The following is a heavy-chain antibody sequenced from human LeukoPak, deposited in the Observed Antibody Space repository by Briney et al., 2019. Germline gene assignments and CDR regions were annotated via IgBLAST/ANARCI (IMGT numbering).Heavy chain of an antibody. CDR3: ARDRAGYNWVDY. V-gene: IGHV3-48*01. CDR2: ISSSSSHI. Sequence: GGSLRLSCVGSGFTFNRHSMNWVRQAPGKGLEWISYISSSSSHIYYSDSVKGRFTISRDNAKNSVYLQVNSLRAEDTAVYFCARDRAGYNWVDYWGQGTLVSVSS. CDR1: GFTFNRHS. D-gene: IGHD5-24*01. J-gene: IGHJ4*02.